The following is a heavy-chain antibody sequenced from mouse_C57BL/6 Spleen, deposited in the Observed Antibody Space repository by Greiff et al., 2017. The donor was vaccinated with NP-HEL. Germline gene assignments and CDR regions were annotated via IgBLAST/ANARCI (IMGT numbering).Heavy chain of an antibody. J-gene: IGHJ2*01. CDR3: ARKSNYGVFDY. V-gene: IGHV1-50*01. CDR1: GYTFTSYW. D-gene: IGHD2-5*01. Sequence: QVQLQQPGAELVKPGASVKLSCKASGYTFTSYWMQWVKQRPGQGLEWIGEIDPSDSYTNYNQKFKGKATLTVDTSSSTAYMQLSSLTSEDSAVYYCARKSNYGVFDYWGQGTTLTVSS. CDR2: IDPSDSYT.